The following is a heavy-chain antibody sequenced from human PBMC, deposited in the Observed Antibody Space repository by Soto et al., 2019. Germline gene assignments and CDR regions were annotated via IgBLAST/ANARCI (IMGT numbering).Heavy chain of an antibody. D-gene: IGHD6-13*01. CDR2: ISHTDRLT. J-gene: IGHJ5*02. V-gene: IGHV3-48*03. Sequence: EVQLAESGGDLVQPGGSLRLSCVGSGFTFSYYEMNWVRQAPGKGLERVAFISHTDRLTHYPDSVKGRFTISRDNAQNSLYLEMTSLRVEHTGVYYCARDTGRASADLWGQGTLVTVSS. CDR3: ARDTGRASADL. CDR1: GFTFSYYE.